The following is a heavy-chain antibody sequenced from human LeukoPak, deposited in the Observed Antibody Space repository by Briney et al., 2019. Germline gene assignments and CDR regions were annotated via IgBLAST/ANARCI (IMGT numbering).Heavy chain of an antibody. J-gene: IGHJ4*02. CDR2: IDHTGSI. V-gene: IGHV4-34*01. D-gene: IGHD3-10*01. CDR3: ARGGYGPGSHYRY. CDR1: AVSFTGYY. Sequence: SETLSLTCAVNAVSFTGYYWSWLRQPPGKGREWMGEIDHTGSISYNPSLRSRVTISVDTFKNQFSLNLRSVTAADRAIYYCARGGYGPGSHYRYWGQGTLVTVSS.